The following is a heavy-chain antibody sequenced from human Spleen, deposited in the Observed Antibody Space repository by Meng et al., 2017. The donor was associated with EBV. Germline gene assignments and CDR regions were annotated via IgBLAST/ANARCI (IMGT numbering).Heavy chain of an antibody. CDR1: AGSLRCLCTS. Sequence: LPPQASGPGLVNSLWPLSTRSPGSAGSLRCLCTSCGWNCPSPGEGLDWIGTTTTSGGTYYDLAVQSRLTISVDTSENQLHLKLSSERAADTAVYYCARQPGFGYDPYFDYWGQGTLVTVSS. D-gene: IGHD5-12*01. CDR2: TTTSGGT. J-gene: IGHJ4*02. V-gene: IGHV4-39*01. CDR3: ARQPGFGYDPYFDY.